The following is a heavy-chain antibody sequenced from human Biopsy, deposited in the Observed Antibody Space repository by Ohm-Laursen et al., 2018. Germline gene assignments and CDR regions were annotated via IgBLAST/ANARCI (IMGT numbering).Heavy chain of an antibody. CDR3: ARVPLPGIGAAYQGRFLYGMDV. J-gene: IGHJ6*02. CDR1: GGSFNGYF. CDR2: ITQSGST. D-gene: IGHD6-13*01. Sequence: TLSLTCAVYGGSFNGYFWSWIRQPPGKGLEWIGDITQSGSTNYSPSLKSRVTISVDTAKKQFSLSLRSVTAAYTAVYYCARVPLPGIGAAYQGRFLYGMDVWGQGTTVSVSS. V-gene: IGHV4-34*01.